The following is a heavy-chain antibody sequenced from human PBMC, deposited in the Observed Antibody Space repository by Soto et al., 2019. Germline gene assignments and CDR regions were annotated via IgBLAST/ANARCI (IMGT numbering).Heavy chain of an antibody. Sequence: QVQLRESGPGLVKPSETLSLTCTVSGASISSYYWSWIRQPPGKGLEWIGYIYYNGNTDYKPSLQSRVTISREPSKSHFSLRLSSVTAADTAVYYCARDAGGIGGNGIDNWGQGTLVTVSS. CDR3: ARDAGGIGGNGIDN. J-gene: IGHJ4*02. CDR2: IYYNGNT. V-gene: IGHV4-59*01. D-gene: IGHD2-15*01. CDR1: GASISSYY.